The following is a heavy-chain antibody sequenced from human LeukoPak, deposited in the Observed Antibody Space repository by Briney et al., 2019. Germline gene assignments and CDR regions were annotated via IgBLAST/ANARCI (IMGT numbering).Heavy chain of an antibody. J-gene: IGHJ6*02. CDR3: ARGGYGSGSYYDYYYGMDV. CDR1: GYTFTSYD. CDR2: MNPNSGNT. V-gene: IGHV1-8*01. D-gene: IGHD3-10*01. Sequence: ASVKVSCKASGYTFTSYDINWVRQATGQGLEWMGWMNPNSGNTGYAQEFQGRVTMTRNTSISTAYMELSSLRSEDTAVYYCARGGYGSGSYYDYYYGMDVWGQGTTVTVSS.